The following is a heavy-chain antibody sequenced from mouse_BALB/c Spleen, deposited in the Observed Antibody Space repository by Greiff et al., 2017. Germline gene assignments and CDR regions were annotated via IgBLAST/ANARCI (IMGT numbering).Heavy chain of an antibody. CDR3: ARLSAY. V-gene: IGHV1-77*01. CDR1: GYTFTDYY. J-gene: IGHJ3*01. Sequence: VQLQQSGAELARPGASVKLSCKASGYTFTDYYINWVKQRPGQGLEWIGEIYPGSGNTYYNEKFKGKATLTADKSSSTAYMQLSSLTSEDSAVYFCARLSAYWGQGTLVTVSA. CDR2: IYPGSGNT.